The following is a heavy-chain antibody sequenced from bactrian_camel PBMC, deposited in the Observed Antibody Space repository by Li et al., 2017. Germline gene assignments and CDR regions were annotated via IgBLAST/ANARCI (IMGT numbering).Heavy chain of an antibody. Sequence: HVQLVESGGGSVQAGGSLTLSCAASGLVYPFWSMAWFRQAPGKEREGVARIDSRGTTEYVDSVKGRFTISRDNAKNTLYLQLNSLKTEDTAMYYCARCWGATTDSCGETWAGDFGYRGQGTQVTVS. D-gene: IGHD5*01. J-gene: IGHJ6*01. CDR1: GLVYPFWS. CDR3: ARCWGATTDSCGETWAGDFGY. CDR2: IDSRGTT. V-gene: IGHV3S63*01.